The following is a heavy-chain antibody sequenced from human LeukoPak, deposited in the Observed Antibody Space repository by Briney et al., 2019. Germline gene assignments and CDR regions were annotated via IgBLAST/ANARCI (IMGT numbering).Heavy chain of an antibody. CDR3: ARGRSYGVDLDY. V-gene: IGHV4-31*03. D-gene: IGHD4-17*01. J-gene: IGHJ4*02. Sequence: SSETLSLTCTVSGGSISSGGYYWSWIRQHPGKGLEWIGYIYYSGSTYYNPSLKSRVTISVDRSKNQFSLKLSSVTAADTAVYYCARGRSYGVDLDYWGQGTLVTVSS. CDR2: IYYSGST. CDR1: GGSISSGGYY.